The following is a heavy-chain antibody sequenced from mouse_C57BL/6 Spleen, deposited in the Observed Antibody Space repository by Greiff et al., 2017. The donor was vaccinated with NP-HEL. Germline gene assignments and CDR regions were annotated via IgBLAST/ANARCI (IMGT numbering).Heavy chain of an antibody. CDR2: ISSGSSTI. CDR1: GFTFSDYG. CDR3: ARDGYDVWFAY. Sequence: EVKVVESGGGLVKPGGSLKLSCAASGFTFSDYGMHWVRQAPEKGLEWVAYISSGSSTIYYADTVKGRFTISRDNAKNTLFLQMTSLRSEDTAMYYCARDGYDVWFAYWGQGTLVTVSA. D-gene: IGHD2-2*01. J-gene: IGHJ3*01. V-gene: IGHV5-17*01.